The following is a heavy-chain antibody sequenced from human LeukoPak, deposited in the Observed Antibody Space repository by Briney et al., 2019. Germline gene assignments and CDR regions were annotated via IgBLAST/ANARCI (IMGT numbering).Heavy chain of an antibody. J-gene: IGHJ4*02. CDR1: GGSVSSYY. V-gene: IGHV4-59*02. D-gene: IGHD5-12*01. Sequence: SETLSLTCSVSGGSVSSYYWTWIRQPPGKGLEWIGYIYYTGSTNYNPSLKSRVTISLDTSNNQFSLKLSSVTTADTAVYYCTRAQYGYAFDYWGQGALVTVSS. CDR3: TRAQYGYAFDY. CDR2: IYYTGST.